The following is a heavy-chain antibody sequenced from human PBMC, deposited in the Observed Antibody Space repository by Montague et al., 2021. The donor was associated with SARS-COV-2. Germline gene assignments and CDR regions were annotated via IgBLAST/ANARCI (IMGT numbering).Heavy chain of an antibody. CDR1: GFTFGTSW. Sequence: SLRLSCAASGFTFGTSWMHWVRQAPGKGLVWVSRINSDGSTTTYXDSVKGRFTISRDNAKNTVYLQMNSLRTDDTAVYYCARDMQQWLEGPFDSWGQGTLVTVSS. V-gene: IGHV3-74*01. J-gene: IGHJ4*02. CDR3: ARDMQQWLEGPFDS. D-gene: IGHD6-19*01. CDR2: INSDGSTT.